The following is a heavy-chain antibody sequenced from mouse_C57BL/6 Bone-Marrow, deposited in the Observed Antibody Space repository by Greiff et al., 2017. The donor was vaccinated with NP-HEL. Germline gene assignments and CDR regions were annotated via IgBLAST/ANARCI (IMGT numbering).Heavy chain of an antibody. CDR2: INPNNGGT. Sequence: VQLKESGPELVKPGASVKMSCKASGYTFTDYNMHWVKQSHGKSLEWIGYINPNNGGTSYNQKFKGKATLTVNKSSSTAYMELRSLTSEDSAVYYCARNTTVVPYAMDYWGQGTSVTVSS. J-gene: IGHJ4*01. CDR1: GYTFTDYN. CDR3: ARNTTVVPYAMDY. D-gene: IGHD1-1*01. V-gene: IGHV1-22*01.